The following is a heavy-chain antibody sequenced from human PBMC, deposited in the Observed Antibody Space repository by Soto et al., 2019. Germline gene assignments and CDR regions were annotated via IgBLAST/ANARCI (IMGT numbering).Heavy chain of an antibody. Sequence: PGGSLRLSCAASGFTFSSYAMSWVRQAPGKGLEWVSAISGSGGSTYYADSVKGRFTISRDNSKNTLYLQMNSLRAEDTAVYYCAKDPPPYNWNPSYYYGMDVWGQGTTVTVSS. CDR1: GFTFSSYA. V-gene: IGHV3-23*01. CDR3: AKDPPPYNWNPSYYYGMDV. CDR2: ISGSGGST. J-gene: IGHJ6*02. D-gene: IGHD1-20*01.